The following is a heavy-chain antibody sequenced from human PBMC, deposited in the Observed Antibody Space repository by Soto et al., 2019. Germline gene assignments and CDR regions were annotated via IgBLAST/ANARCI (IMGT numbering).Heavy chain of an antibody. D-gene: IGHD5-18*01. CDR3: ARDRLMATAGTARHYFGLDV. J-gene: IGHJ6*02. V-gene: IGHV4-31*03. Sequence: LSLTCTVSGGSIRSGGYYWSWVRQNPRRGLEWIGNIYYSGNTYYNPSLKSRLTISVDTSKNQFSLNLSSVTAADTAVYYCARDRLMATAGTARHYFGLDVWGQVTTVTVSS. CDR2: IYYSGNT. CDR1: GGSIRSGGYY.